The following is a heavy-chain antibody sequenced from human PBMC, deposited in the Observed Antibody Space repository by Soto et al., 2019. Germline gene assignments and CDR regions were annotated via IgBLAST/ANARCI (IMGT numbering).Heavy chain of an antibody. CDR1: GGSFKSGSYS. D-gene: IGHD2-21*01. V-gene: IGHV4-61*01. CDR2: VSHCGRT. CDR3: ARYLAYFAS. Sequence: SETLSLTCTVSGGSFKSGSYSWSWIRQPPGKGLEWIGYVSHCGRTSYKPSPTSRFSISMNTSKNQFSLNVDSMPAAATDVYFCARYLAYFASWGKWTLGTVAS. J-gene: IGHJ4*02.